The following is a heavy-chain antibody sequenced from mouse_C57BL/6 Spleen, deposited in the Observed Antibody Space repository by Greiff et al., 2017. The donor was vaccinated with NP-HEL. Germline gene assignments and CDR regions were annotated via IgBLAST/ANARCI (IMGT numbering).Heavy chain of an antibody. D-gene: IGHD2-5*01. CDR3: ARGSNYVGDY. CDR1: GFTFSSYG. V-gene: IGHV5-6*01. CDR2: ISSGGSYT. Sequence: EVMLVESGGDLVKPGGSLKLSCAASGFTFSSYGMSWVRQTPDKRLEWVATISSGGSYTYYPDSVKGRFTISRDNAKNTLYLQMSSLKSEDTAMYYCARGSNYVGDYWGQGTSVTVSS. J-gene: IGHJ4*01.